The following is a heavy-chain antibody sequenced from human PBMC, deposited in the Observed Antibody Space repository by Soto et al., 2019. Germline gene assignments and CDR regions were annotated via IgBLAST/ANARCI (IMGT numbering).Heavy chain of an antibody. CDR2: IYHSGST. D-gene: IGHD3-22*01. CDR1: GGSISSGGYS. Sequence: QLQLQESGSGLVKPSQTLSLTCAVSGGSISSGGYSWSWIRQPPGKGLEWIGYIYHSGSTYYNPSLKSRVTISVDRSKNQFSLKLSSVTAADTAVYYCAREGGHDSSGYSNWYFDLWGRGTLVTVSS. CDR3: AREGGHDSSGYSNWYFDL. V-gene: IGHV4-30-2*01. J-gene: IGHJ2*01.